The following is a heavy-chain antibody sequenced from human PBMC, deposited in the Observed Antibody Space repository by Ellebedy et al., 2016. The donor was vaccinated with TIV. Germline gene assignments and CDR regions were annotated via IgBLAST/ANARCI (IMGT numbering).Heavy chain of an antibody. CDR1: GYTFTSYA. CDR2: INAGNGNT. D-gene: IGHD3-3*01. Sequence: ASVKVSXXASGYTFTSYAMHWVRQAPGQRLEWMGWINAGNGNTKYSQKFQGRVTITRDTSASTAYMELSSLRSEDTAVYYCARDPNYDFWSGIIPSRAFDIWGQGTMVTVSS. J-gene: IGHJ3*02. V-gene: IGHV1-3*01. CDR3: ARDPNYDFWSGIIPSRAFDI.